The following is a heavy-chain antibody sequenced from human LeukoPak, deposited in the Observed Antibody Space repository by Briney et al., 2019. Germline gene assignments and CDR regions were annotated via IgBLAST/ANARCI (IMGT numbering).Heavy chain of an antibody. CDR1: GFTFSTYW. CDR3: ARVSVVSYYFDY. Sequence: GGSLRLSCAASGFTFSTYWLTWVRQAPGKGLEWVANVKQDGSEKYYVDAVKGRFTISRDDAKNSLYLQMNSLRAEDTAVYYCARVSVVSYYFDYWGQGTLVTVSS. J-gene: IGHJ4*02. CDR2: VKQDGSEK. V-gene: IGHV3-7*01. D-gene: IGHD2-8*02.